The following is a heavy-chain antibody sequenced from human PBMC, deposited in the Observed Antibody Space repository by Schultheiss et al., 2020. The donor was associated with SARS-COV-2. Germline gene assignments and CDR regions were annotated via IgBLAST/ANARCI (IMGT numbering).Heavy chain of an antibody. CDR2: INGDNGNT. J-gene: IGHJ6*02. CDR1: GYTFTSYT. D-gene: IGHD2-2*01. Sequence: ASVKVSCKASGYTFTSYTMHWVRQAPGQSLEWMGWINGDNGNTKYSQKFQGRVTFTRDTSASTAYMELSSLTSEDTAVYYCARVFCSSTSCYSSAWGMDVWGQGTTVTVSS. CDR3: ARVFCSSTSCYSSAWGMDV. V-gene: IGHV1-3*01.